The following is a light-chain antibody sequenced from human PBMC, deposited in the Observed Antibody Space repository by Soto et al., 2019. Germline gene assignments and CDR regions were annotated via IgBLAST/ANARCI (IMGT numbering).Light chain of an antibody. V-gene: IGLV2-14*01. CDR1: SSDVSIYSY. Sequence: SAASPPASVSGCPGPTITISRTGTSSDVSIYSYVSWYQHHPVKAPKLMISKVSTRPSGVSHPFSGAKSGNTASLTISGLQVEDEADYSSCTYTSSTNYVYRAGTKVTVL. CDR3: CTYTSSTNYV. J-gene: IGLJ1*01. CDR2: KVS.